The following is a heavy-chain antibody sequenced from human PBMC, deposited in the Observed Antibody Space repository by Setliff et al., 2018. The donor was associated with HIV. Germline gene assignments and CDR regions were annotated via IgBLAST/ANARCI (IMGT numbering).Heavy chain of an antibody. V-gene: IGHV4-59*12. CDR1: GGSISTYY. CDR3: ARTALWFDEADWYFDL. D-gene: IGHD3-10*01. Sequence: PSETLSLTCTVSGGSISTYYWSWIRQPPGKGLEWIWSIYFTGSSDNNPSLKSRVTLSVDTSKHQFSLKLSSVTAVDTAVYYCARTALWFDEADWYFDLWGRGTLVTVSS. CDR2: IYFTGSS. J-gene: IGHJ2*01.